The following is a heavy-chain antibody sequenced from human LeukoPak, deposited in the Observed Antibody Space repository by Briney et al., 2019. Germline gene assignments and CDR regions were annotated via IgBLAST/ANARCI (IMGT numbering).Heavy chain of an antibody. CDR3: AKQPYNFYYLDV. J-gene: IGHJ6*03. CDR2: IVGSGDTT. CDR1: GFTSSTYA. D-gene: IGHD2-21*01. Sequence: PGVSLRLSCAASGFTSSTYAMSWVRQAPGKGLEWVSTIVGSGDTTSYADSVKGRFTISRDNSNNTLFLQMNSLRAEDTAVYYCAKQPYNFYYLDVWGEGTTVTVSS. V-gene: IGHV3-23*01.